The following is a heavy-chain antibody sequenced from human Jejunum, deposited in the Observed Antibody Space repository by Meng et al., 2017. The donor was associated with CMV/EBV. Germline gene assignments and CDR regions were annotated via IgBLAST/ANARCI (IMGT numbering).Heavy chain of an antibody. J-gene: IGHJ5*02. V-gene: IGHV1-8*03. D-gene: IGHD1-26*01. CDR2: MNPNSGNT. CDR3: ARDLSGTYVGGWFDP. CDR1: GYTFTNYD. Sequence: SGYTFTNYDINWVRQATGHGLEWMGWMNPNSGNTGYAQKFQGRVTITRNSSISTAYMELSGLTSDDMAIYYCARDLSGTYVGGWFDPWGQGTLVTVSS.